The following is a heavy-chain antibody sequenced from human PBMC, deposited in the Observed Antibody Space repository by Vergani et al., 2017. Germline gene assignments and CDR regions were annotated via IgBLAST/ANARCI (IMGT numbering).Heavy chain of an antibody. J-gene: IGHJ4*02. Sequence: QVQVVQSGAEVKKSGASVKVSCKTSGYTFSNYYMHWVRQAPGQGLEWMGIIHPSGGHTNYAQKFQGRVTMTRDTSTSTFYMELSSLRSEDTAIYYCARGDYGILTGYQYWGQGTLVTVSA. CDR3: ARGDYGILTGYQY. D-gene: IGHD3-9*01. CDR2: IHPSGGHT. V-gene: IGHV1-46*03. CDR1: GYTFSNYY.